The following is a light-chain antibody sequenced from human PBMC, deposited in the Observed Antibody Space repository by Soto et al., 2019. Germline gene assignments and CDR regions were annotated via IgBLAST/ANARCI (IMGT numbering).Light chain of an antibody. CDR2: NVG. V-gene: IGLV2-11*01. CDR1: SSDVGGYNY. Sequence: QSVLTQLRSVSGSPGQSVTISCTETSSDVGGYNYVSWYQQYPRKAPKLIIYNVGTRRLGVPGRFSGSKSGITASLTISGLQAEDEAQYYCFAYAVSYSFVFGSGTKVTVL. CDR3: FAYAVSYSFV. J-gene: IGLJ1*01.